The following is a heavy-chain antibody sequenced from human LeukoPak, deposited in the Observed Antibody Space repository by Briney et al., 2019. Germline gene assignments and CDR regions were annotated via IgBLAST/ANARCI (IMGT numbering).Heavy chain of an antibody. CDR3: AREWWNHSSGRGYYFDY. Sequence: GGSLRLSCAASGFTFSSYGMHWVRQAPGKGLEWVAVIWYDGSNKYYADSVKGRFTISRDNSKNTLYLQMNSLRAEDTAVYYCAREWWNHSSGRGYYFDYWGQGTLVTVSS. CDR1: GFTFSSYG. J-gene: IGHJ4*02. D-gene: IGHD6-19*01. CDR2: IWYDGSNK. V-gene: IGHV3-33*01.